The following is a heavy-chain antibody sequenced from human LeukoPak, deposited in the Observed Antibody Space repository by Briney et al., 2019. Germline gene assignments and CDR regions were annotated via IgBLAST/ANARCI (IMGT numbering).Heavy chain of an antibody. CDR1: GFTVSSNY. J-gene: IGHJ4*02. CDR3: TRDLISAAAAGFLYYFDY. CDR2: IYSGGNT. D-gene: IGHD6-13*01. Sequence: GGSLRLSCAASGFTVSSNYMSWVRQAPGKGLEWVSVIYSGGNTYYAGSVKGRFTISRDNSKNTLYLQMNSLRAEDTAVYYCTRDLISAAAAGFLYYFDYWGQGTLVTVSS. V-gene: IGHV3-66*01.